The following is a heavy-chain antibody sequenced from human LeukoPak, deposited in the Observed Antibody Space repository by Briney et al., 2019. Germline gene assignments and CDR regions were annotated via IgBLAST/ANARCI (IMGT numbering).Heavy chain of an antibody. CDR3: ARDRRDGYKTYYYYYYMDV. CDR1: GGSLSSYY. V-gene: IGHV4-4*07. CDR2: IYTSGST. D-gene: IGHD5-24*01. Sequence: SETLSLTCTVSGGSLSSYYWSWLRQPAGKGLEWIGRIYTSGSTNYNPSLKSRVTMSVDTSKNQFSLKLSSVTAADTAVYYCARDRRDGYKTYYYYYYMDVWGKGTTVTISS. J-gene: IGHJ6*03.